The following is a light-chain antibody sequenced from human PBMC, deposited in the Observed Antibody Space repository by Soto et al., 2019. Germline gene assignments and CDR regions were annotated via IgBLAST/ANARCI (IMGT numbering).Light chain of an antibody. V-gene: IGKV1-5*03. CDR3: HQYNGYSYT. Sequence: DIQMTQSPSTLSASVGVRVTITCRVRQSIDSWLPWFEQKPGKGPKLLIYKASNLESEVPSRFSGSGSGTEFTLAIYSPQPYDFAAYDGHQYNGYSYTFGQGTKLEIK. CDR2: KAS. CDR1: QSIDSW. J-gene: IGKJ2*01.